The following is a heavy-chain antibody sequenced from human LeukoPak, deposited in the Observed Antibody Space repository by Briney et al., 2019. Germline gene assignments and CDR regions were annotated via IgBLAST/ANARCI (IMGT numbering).Heavy chain of an antibody. CDR1: GFTFSSYW. CDR2: INSDGSST. D-gene: IGHD5-12*01. J-gene: IGHJ4*02. Sequence: GGSLRLSCAASGFTFSSYWMHWVRQAPGKGLVWVSRINSDGSSTSYADSVKGRFTISRDNAKDTLCLQMNSLRAEDTAVYYCARAQHSGYERYQYYFDYWGQGTLVTVSS. V-gene: IGHV3-74*01. CDR3: ARAQHSGYERYQYYFDY.